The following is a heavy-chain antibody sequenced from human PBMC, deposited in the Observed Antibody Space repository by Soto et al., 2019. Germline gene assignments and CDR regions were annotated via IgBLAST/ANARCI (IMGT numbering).Heavy chain of an antibody. D-gene: IGHD1-26*01. Sequence: EVQLLESGGGLVQPGGSLRLSCAASGFTFSSYAMSWVRQAPGKGLEWVSGISGSGDSTHYADSVKGRFIISRDNSKNTLYLQMNSLRAEDTAVYYCAKEGGSYSFDYWGQGTLVTVSS. CDR2: ISGSGDST. V-gene: IGHV3-23*01. CDR3: AKEGGSYSFDY. J-gene: IGHJ4*02. CDR1: GFTFSSYA.